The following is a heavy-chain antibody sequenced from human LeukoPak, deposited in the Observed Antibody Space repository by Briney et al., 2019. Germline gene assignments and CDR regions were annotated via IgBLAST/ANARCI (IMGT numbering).Heavy chain of an antibody. CDR1: GGSISSSSYY. CDR3: FYYYDSSGYYSDY. CDR2: INHSGST. D-gene: IGHD3-22*01. V-gene: IGHV4-39*07. Sequence: PSETLSLTCTVSGGSISSSSYYWGWIRQPPGKGLEWIGEINHSGSTNYNPSLKSRVTISVDTSKNQFSLKLSSVTAADTAVYYCFYYYDSSGYYSDYWGQGTLVTVSS. J-gene: IGHJ4*02.